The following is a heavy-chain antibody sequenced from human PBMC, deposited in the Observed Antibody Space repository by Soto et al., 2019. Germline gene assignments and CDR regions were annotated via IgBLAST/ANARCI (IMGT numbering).Heavy chain of an antibody. CDR3: ARGGRSNYFDY. D-gene: IGHD6-25*01. V-gene: IGHV3-30*03. J-gene: IGHJ4*02. CDR1: AVTFSHYG. Sequence: QVQLVESGGGVVQPGRSLRLSCADSAVTFSHYGMHWVRQAPGKGLEWVALVSYDGNNKYYADSVEGRFTISRDNSKNTLYLQMSSLRSEDTAVYYCARGGRSNYFDYWGQGTLVTVSS. CDR2: VSYDGNNK.